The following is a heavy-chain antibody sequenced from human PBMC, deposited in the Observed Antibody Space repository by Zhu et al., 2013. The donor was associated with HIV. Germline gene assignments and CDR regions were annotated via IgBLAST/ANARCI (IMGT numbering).Heavy chain of an antibody. CDR1: GYTFTGYY. V-gene: IGHV1-2*02. Sequence: QVQLVQSGAEVKKPGASVKVSCKASGYTFTGYYMHWVRQAPGQGLEWMGWINPNSGGTNYAQKLQGRVTMTRDTSISTAYMELSRLRSDDTAVYYCARDRIAARRYYYGMDVWGQGTTVTVSS. D-gene: IGHD6-6*01. CDR2: INPNSGGT. J-gene: IGHJ6*02. CDR3: ARDRIAARRYYYGMDV.